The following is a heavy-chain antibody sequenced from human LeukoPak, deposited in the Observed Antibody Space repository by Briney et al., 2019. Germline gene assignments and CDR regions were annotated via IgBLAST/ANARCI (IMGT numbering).Heavy chain of an antibody. J-gene: IGHJ4*02. V-gene: IGHV3-30*15. CDR3: AGEQGGSGWSGFDY. Sequence: GGSLRLSCAPSIGFTLRNYAIHWLRQAPGKGLEWGAVISIDGSRQHYPDFLVGRFTISRDNYKKTVSLQMRSQRTEDTAVYFCAGEQGGSGWSGFDYWGQGTLVTVSS. CDR2: ISIDGSRQ. CDR1: GFTLRNYA. D-gene: IGHD6-19*01.